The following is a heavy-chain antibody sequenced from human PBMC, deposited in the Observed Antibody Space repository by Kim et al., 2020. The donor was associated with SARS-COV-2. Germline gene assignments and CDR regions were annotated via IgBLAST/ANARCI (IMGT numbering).Heavy chain of an antibody. CDR2: ISYDGSNK. V-gene: IGHV3-30*18. D-gene: IGHD6-19*01. CDR1: GFTFSSYG. Sequence: GGSLRLSCAASGFTFSSYGMHWVRQAPGKGLEWVAVISYDGSNKYYADSVKGRFTISRDNSKNTLYLQMNSLRAEDTAVYYCAKDRDSGWFYTLDYWGQGTLVTVSS. CDR3: AKDRDSGWFYTLDY. J-gene: IGHJ4*02.